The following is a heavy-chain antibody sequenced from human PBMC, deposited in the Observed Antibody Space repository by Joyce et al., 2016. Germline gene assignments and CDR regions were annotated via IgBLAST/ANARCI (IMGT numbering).Heavy chain of an antibody. Sequence: QVQLKESGPGLVKPSGTLSLTCAVSGGSFRSDNWWNWVRQPPGKGLEWIGDISHTGTTNYHPSLKSRVTISVDKSKNQLSLRLTSVTAADTAVYYCATAEGISPSYYFYGMDVWGQGITVTVSS. CDR2: ISHTGTT. J-gene: IGHJ6*02. V-gene: IGHV4-4*02. D-gene: IGHD1-14*01. CDR3: ATAEGISPSYYFYGMDV. CDR1: GGSFRSDNW.